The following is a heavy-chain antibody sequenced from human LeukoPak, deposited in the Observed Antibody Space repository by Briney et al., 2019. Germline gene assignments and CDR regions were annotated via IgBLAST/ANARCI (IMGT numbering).Heavy chain of an antibody. CDR2: INPNSGGK. CDR1: GYTFTGYY. CDR3: ARFPQFSLASDAFDI. J-gene: IGHJ3*02. Sequence: ASVKVSCTASGYTFTGYYMHWVRQAPGQGLEWMGWINPNSGGKNQPQKFQGRVTMTKNMSTSTVYMVLSSLRSEDPAVYYCARFPQFSLASDAFDIWGQGTMVTVSS. V-gene: IGHV1-2*02.